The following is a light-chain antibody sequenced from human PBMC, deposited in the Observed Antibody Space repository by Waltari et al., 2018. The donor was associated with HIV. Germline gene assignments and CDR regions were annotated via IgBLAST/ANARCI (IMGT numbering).Light chain of an antibody. V-gene: IGLV1-51*01. Sequence: QFVWKQPPSLSAAPGPKVHISCSTSSSRSPDIGDDFVSCYQHVPGEAPKLVIYDNTTRPSGIPDRFSGPRTATSATLAITGLQTEDEAIYYCGSWFRSLRGGVFGGGTKLTVL. J-gene: IGLJ2*01. CDR3: GSWFRSLRGGV. CDR2: DNT. CDR1: SSRSPDIGDDF.